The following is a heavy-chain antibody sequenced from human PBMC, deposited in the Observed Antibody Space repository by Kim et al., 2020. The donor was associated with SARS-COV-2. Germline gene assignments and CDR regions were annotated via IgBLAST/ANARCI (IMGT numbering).Heavy chain of an antibody. Sequence: ASVKVSCKASGYTFTSYYMHWVRQAPGQGLEWMGIINPSGGSTSYAQKFQGRVTMTRDTSTSTAYMELSSLRSEDTAVYYCARDLEGEGAALLKLQVPTGGWGQGTLVTVSS. J-gene: IGHJ4*02. CDR1: GYTFTSYY. V-gene: IGHV1-46*01. D-gene: IGHD6-6*01. CDR2: INPSGGST. CDR3: ARDLEGEGAALLKLQVPTGG.